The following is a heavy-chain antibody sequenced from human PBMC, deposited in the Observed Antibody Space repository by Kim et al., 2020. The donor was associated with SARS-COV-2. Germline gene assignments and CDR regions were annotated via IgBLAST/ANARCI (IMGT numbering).Heavy chain of an antibody. CDR2: IYHSGST. D-gene: IGHD6-19*01. Sequence: SETLSLTCAVSGGSISSSNWWSWVRQPPGKGLEWIGEIYHSGSTNYNPSLKSRVTISVDKSKNQFSLKLSSVTAADTAMYYCATSLLYSSGWYGDYWGQGALCTVSS. CDR1: GGSISSSNW. V-gene: IGHV4-4*02. J-gene: IGHJ4*02. CDR3: ATSLLYSSGWYGDY.